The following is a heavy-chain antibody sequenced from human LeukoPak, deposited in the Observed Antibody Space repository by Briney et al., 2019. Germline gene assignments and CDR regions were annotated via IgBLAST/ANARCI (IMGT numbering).Heavy chain of an antibody. J-gene: IGHJ5*02. CDR3: ARVVQGFDWNDGFDP. CDR1: GYSFTSYW. Sequence: GESLKISCQGSGYSFTSYWLGWVRQLPGKGLEWMGIIYPGDSDTRYSPSFQGQVTISADKSISTAYLQWSSLKASDTAMYYCARVVQGFDWNDGFDPWGQGTLVTVSS. D-gene: IGHD1-1*01. CDR2: IYPGDSDT. V-gene: IGHV5-51*01.